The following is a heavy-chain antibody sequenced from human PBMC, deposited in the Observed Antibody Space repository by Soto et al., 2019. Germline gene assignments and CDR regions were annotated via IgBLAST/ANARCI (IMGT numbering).Heavy chain of an antibody. CDR2: INPNSGGT. Sequence: ASVKVSCKASGDTFTGYYMHWVRQAPGQGLEWMGWINPNSGGTNYAQKFQGRVTMTRDTSISTAYMELSRLRSDDTAVYYCGRSSSMIGAGWSDSWGRGTLVTVSS. V-gene: IGHV1-2*02. J-gene: IGHJ5*01. CDR3: GRSSSMIGAGWSDS. CDR1: GDTFTGYY. D-gene: IGHD3-16*01.